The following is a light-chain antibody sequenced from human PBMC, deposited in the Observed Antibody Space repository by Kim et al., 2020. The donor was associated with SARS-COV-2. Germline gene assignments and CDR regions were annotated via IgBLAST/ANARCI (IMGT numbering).Light chain of an antibody. CDR3: SSYTSSSAWV. Sequence: GQSITNSCTGSSSDVGGYNYVSWYQQHPGKAPKLMIYDVNKRPSGISNRFSGSKSGNTASLTISGLQAEDEADYYCSSYTSSSAWVFGGGTQLTVL. V-gene: IGLV2-14*03. CDR2: DVN. J-gene: IGLJ3*02. CDR1: SSDVGGYNY.